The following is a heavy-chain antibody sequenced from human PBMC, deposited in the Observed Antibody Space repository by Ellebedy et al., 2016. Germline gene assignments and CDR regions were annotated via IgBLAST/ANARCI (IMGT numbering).Heavy chain of an antibody. V-gene: IGHV1-3*04. J-gene: IGHJ4*02. D-gene: IGHD4/OR15-4a*01. CDR3: ARYVAMGGGSTQAFDY. CDR2: VNTGNGNT. CDR1: GYTFTTYA. Sequence: ASVQVSCKASGYTFTTYAMHWVRQAPGQRLEWMGWVNTGNGNTYYSQKFQGRVTFSRDISASTAYMDLSNLRAEDTAVYYCARYVAMGGGSTQAFDYWGQGTLVTVSS.